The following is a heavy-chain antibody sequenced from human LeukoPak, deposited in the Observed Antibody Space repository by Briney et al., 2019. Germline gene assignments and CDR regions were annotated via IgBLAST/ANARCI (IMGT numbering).Heavy chain of an antibody. CDR2: ISSSGSTI. CDR3: ARDHKFYGSGSYYYYGMDV. V-gene: IGHV3-48*03. Sequence: PGGSLRLSCAASGFTFSSYEMNWVRQAPGKGLEWVSYISSSGSTIYYADSVKGRFTISRDNAKNSLYLQMNSLRDEDTAVYYCARDHKFYGSGSYYYYGMDVWGQGTTVTVSS. J-gene: IGHJ6*02. D-gene: IGHD3-10*01. CDR1: GFTFSSYE.